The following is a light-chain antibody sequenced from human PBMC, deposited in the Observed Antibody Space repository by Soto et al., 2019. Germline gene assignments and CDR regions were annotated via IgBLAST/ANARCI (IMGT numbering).Light chain of an antibody. CDR2: DAS. CDR1: QSVSTW. V-gene: IGKV1-5*01. CDR3: QQYNSYAVWT. J-gene: IGKJ1*01. Sequence: DIKMTQSPSTLSASVGDTVTITCRASQSVSTWLAWYQQKPGRAPQLLIYDASRLKTGVPSRFSGSGSGTEFTLTISSLQPDDFATYYCQQYNSYAVWTFGQGTKVDIK.